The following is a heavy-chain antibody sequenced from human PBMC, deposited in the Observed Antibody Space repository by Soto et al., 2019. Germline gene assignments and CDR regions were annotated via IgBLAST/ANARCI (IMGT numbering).Heavy chain of an antibody. CDR1: GGTFTRYT. CDR3: ASHFTGVMVLGTSPPGGDNYGWDV. J-gene: IGHJ6*02. D-gene: IGHD2-15*01. V-gene: IGHV1-69*02. CDR2: IIPILDMP. Sequence: QVQLVQSGAEVKKPGSSVKVSCKASGGTFTRYTFTWVRQAPGQGLEWMGRIIPILDMPNYAQNLQGRVTITADKSTSTAYMELSSLTSDDTAVYYCASHFTGVMVLGTSPPGGDNYGWDVWGQGTTVTVSS.